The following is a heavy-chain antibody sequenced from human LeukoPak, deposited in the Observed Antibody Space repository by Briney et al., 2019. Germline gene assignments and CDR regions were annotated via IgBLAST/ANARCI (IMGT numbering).Heavy chain of an antibody. D-gene: IGHD4/OR15-4a*01. Sequence: PSQTLSLTCTVSGGSISSGDYYWSWIRQPPGKGLEWIGYIYYSGNTYYNPSLKSRVTMSVDTSKNQFSLKLSSVTAVDTAVYYCARELTYADYWGQGTLVTVSS. J-gene: IGHJ4*02. CDR1: GGSISSGDYY. CDR3: ARELTYADY. CDR2: IYYSGNT. V-gene: IGHV4-30-4*01.